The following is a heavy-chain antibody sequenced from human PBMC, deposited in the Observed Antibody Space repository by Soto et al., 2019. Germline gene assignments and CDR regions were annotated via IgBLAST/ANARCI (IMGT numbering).Heavy chain of an antibody. CDR3: VRSDTSAWYIFDY. CDR1: GYSFTSYW. Sequence: GESLKISCQASGYSFTSYWIGWVRQMPGKGLEWMGIIYPGDSETRNSPSFQGQVTMSADKSSRTAFLRWNSLKASDTAMYYCVRSDTSAWYIFDYWGRGVLVTVSS. V-gene: IGHV5-51*01. CDR2: IYPGDSET. D-gene: IGHD6-19*01. J-gene: IGHJ4*02.